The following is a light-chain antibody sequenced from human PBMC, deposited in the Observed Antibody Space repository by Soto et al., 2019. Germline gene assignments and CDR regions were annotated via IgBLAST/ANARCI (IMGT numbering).Light chain of an antibody. CDR2: EVS. J-gene: IGLJ2*01. Sequence: QSALTQPPSASGSPGQSVTISCTGTSRDVDGYNYVSWYQQHPGKAPKLMIYEVSKRPSGVPDRFSGSKSGNTASLTVSGLQAEDEADYYCSSYAGSDIGVFGGGTKLTVL. V-gene: IGLV2-8*01. CDR3: SSYAGSDIGV. CDR1: SRDVDGYNY.